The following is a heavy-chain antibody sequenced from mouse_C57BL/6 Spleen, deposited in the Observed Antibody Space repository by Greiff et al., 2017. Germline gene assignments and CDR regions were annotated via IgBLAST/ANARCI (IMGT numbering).Heavy chain of an antibody. J-gene: IGHJ4*01. Sequence: QVQLQQSGAELVRPGTSVKVSCKASGYAFTNYLIEWVKQRPGQGLEWIGVINPGSGGTNYNEKFKGKATLTADKSSSTAYMQLSSLTSEDSAVYFCARGGTYYGNSDAMDYWGQGTSVTVSS. CDR3: ARGGTYYGNSDAMDY. V-gene: IGHV1-54*01. D-gene: IGHD2-1*01. CDR2: INPGSGGT. CDR1: GYAFTNYL.